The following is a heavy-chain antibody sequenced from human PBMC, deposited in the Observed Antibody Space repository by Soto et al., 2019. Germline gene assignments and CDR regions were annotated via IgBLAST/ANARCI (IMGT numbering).Heavy chain of an antibody. CDR3: AHRPYGYKYYFDY. V-gene: IGHV2-5*02. CDR2: IYWDDDK. D-gene: IGHD5-18*01. CDR1: GFSLSTRGVG. Sequence: QITLKESGPTLVKPTQTLTLTCTFSGFSLSTRGVGVGWFRQPPGRALELLALIYWDDDKRYSPSLQNRLTITSDTSKTQVVLTMTNMDPVDTATYYCAHRPYGYKYYFDYWGQGTLVTVSS. J-gene: IGHJ4*02.